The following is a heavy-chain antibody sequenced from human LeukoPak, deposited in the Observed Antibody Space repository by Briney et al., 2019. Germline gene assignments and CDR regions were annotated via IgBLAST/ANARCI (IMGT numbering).Heavy chain of an antibody. CDR1: GYTLTELF. Sequence: ASVKVSCKVSGYTLTELFMHWVRQAPGKGLEWMGGFDPEDGETIYAQKFQGRVTMTEDTSTDTAYMELSSLRSEDTAVYYCATRWYCSSTSCYEADYWGQGTLVTVSS. D-gene: IGHD2-2*01. J-gene: IGHJ4*02. V-gene: IGHV1-24*01. CDR3: ATRWYCSSTSCYEADY. CDR2: FDPEDGET.